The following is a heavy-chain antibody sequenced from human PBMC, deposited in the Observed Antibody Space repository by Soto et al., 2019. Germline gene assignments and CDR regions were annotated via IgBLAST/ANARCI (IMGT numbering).Heavy chain of an antibody. Sequence: PSETLSLTCTVSGGSISSYYWSWIRQPPWKGLEWIGYIYYSGSTNYNPSLKSRVTISVDTSKNQFSLKLSSVTAADTAVYYCARLTAPRAGDKVVRYYYYYMDAWGKGTTVTLSS. J-gene: IGHJ6*03. CDR1: GGSISSYY. CDR3: ARLTAPRAGDKVVRYYYYYMDA. V-gene: IGHV4-59*01. CDR2: IYYSGST. D-gene: IGHD2-21*01.